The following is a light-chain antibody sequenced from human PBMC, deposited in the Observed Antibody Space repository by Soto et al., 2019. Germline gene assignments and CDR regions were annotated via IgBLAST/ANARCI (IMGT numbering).Light chain of an antibody. CDR3: QQYGSSGT. J-gene: IGKJ1*01. V-gene: IGKV3-20*01. Sequence: EIMLTKSPGTLSLSPGERATLSCMSSQSVSSSYLAWYQQKPGQAPRLLIYVASSRATGIPDRFSGSGSATDFTLTISRLEPEDFAVYYCQQYGSSGTFGQGTKVDIK. CDR2: VAS. CDR1: QSVSSSY.